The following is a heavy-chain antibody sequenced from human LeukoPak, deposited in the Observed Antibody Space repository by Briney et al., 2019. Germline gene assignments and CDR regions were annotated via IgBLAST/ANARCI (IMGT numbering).Heavy chain of an antibody. CDR2: IRVYNGDT. CDR1: GYTFISSG. CDR3: ARYYYDSAGYPRPFFDY. D-gene: IGHD3-22*01. J-gene: IGHJ4*02. Sequence: ASVKVSCKASGYTFISSGITWVRQAPGQGLEWMGWIRVYNGDTNYAQKLQGRVTMTTDTSTSTAYMELRSLRSDDTAVYYCARYYYDSAGYPRPFFDYWGQGTLVTVSS. V-gene: IGHV1-18*01.